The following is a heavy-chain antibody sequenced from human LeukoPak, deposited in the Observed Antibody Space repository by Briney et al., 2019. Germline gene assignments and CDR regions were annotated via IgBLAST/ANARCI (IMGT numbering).Heavy chain of an antibody. Sequence: SETLSLTCTVSGVSISSSYSYWGWIRQPPGMGLEWIGSIYYTGNTYYNASLKSQVSISIDTSKNQFSLKLTSVTAADTAVYYCARPTARLGWFDPWGQGTLVTVSS. J-gene: IGHJ5*02. D-gene: IGHD6-6*01. CDR2: IYYTGNT. CDR1: GVSISSSYSY. V-gene: IGHV4-39*01. CDR3: ARPTARLGWFDP.